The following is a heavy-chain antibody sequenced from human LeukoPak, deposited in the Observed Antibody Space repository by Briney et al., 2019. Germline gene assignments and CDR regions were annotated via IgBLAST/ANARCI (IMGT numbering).Heavy chain of an antibody. CDR3: ASAGVPAAMNWFDP. V-gene: IGHV1-69*13. CDR2: IIPIFGTA. D-gene: IGHD2-2*01. Sequence: GASVTVSCTASGGTFSSYAISWVRQAPGQGLEWMGGIIPIFGTANYAQKFQGRVTITADESTSTAYMELSSLRSEDTAVYYCASAGVPAAMNWFDPWGQGTLVTVSS. J-gene: IGHJ5*02. CDR1: GGTFSSYA.